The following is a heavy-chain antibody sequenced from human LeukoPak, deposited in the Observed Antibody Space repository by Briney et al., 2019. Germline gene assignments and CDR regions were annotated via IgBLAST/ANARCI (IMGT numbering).Heavy chain of an antibody. CDR2: IYHSGST. Sequence: PSGTLSLTCAVSGGSISSSNWWSWVRQPPGKGLEWIGEIYHSGSTNYNPSLKSRVTISVDKSRNQFSLKLSSVTAADTAVYYCARGARWFGELLPSYWGQGTLVTVSS. V-gene: IGHV4-4*02. CDR3: ARGARWFGELLPSY. J-gene: IGHJ4*02. CDR1: GGSISSSNW. D-gene: IGHD3-10*01.